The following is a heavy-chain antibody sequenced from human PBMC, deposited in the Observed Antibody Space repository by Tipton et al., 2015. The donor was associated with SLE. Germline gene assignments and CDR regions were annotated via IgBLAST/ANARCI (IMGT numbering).Heavy chain of an antibody. CDR1: GFTFSSYG. D-gene: IGHD2-2*01. V-gene: IGHV3-30*02. CDR3: AKLSSTDPGGY. CDR2: IRYDESDK. Sequence: SLRLSCAASGFTFSSYGMHWVRQAPGKGLEWVAFIRYDESDKYYADSLKGRFTISRDNSKNTLYLQMNSLRPEDTAVYYCAKLSSTDPGGYWGQGTLVTVSS. J-gene: IGHJ4*02.